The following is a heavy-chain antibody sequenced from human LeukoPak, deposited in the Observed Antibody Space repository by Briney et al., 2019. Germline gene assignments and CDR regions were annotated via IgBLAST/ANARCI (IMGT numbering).Heavy chain of an antibody. Sequence: PGGSLILSCSASGFTFSTYAMYWVRQAPGKGLEYVSTISSDGDTTYYADSVKGRFTISRDNSKSTLYLQMSSLRAEDTAVYYCVATTMKNWGQGTLVTVSS. CDR1: GFTFSTYA. CDR2: ISSDGDTT. V-gene: IGHV3-64D*06. J-gene: IGHJ4*02. D-gene: IGHD4-17*01. CDR3: VATTMKN.